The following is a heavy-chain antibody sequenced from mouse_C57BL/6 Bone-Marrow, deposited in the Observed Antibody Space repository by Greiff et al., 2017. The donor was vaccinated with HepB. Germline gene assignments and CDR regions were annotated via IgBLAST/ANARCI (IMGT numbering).Heavy chain of an antibody. CDR3: SRKTDIGHRYYAMDY. J-gene: IGHJ4*01. V-gene: IGHV2-9-1*01. CDR2: IWTGGGT. CDR1: GFSFTSYA. Sequence: VKVVESGPGLVAPSQSLSITCTVSGFSFTSYAISWVRQPPGKGLEWLGVIWTGGGTNYNSALKSRLSISKDNSKSQVFLKMNSLQTDDTARYYCSRKTDIGHRYYAMDYWGQGTSVTVSS.